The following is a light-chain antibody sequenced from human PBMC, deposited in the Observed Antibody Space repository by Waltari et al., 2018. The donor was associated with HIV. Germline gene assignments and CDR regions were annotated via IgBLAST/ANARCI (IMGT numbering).Light chain of an antibody. V-gene: IGLV1-47*02. Sequence: QSVLTQPPSASGTPGQRVTISCSGSSSNIGSKYVYWYQQLPGTAPKLLNHSDYPPPSGVPDRFSGSKSGTSASLAISGLRSEGEADYYCAAWDDSLSGRGVFGGGTKLTVL. CDR2: SDY. CDR1: SSNIGSKY. J-gene: IGLJ2*01. CDR3: AAWDDSLSGRGV.